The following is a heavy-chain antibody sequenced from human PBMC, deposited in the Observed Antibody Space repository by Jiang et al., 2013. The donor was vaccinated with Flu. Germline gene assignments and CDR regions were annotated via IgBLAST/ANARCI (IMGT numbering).Heavy chain of an antibody. Sequence: GLVKPSETLSLTCTVSGGSISSYYWSWIRQPPGKGLEWIGYIYYSGSTNYNPSLKSRVTISVDTSKNQFSLKLSSVTAADTAVYYCARVYYDILTGYPGPFDYWGQGTLVTVSS. V-gene: IGHV4-59*08. CDR1: GGSISSYY. CDR3: ARVYYDILTGYPGPFDY. J-gene: IGHJ4*02. CDR2: IYYSGST. D-gene: IGHD3-9*01.